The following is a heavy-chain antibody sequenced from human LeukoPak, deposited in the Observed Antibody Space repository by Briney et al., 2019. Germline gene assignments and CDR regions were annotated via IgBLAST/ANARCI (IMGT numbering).Heavy chain of an antibody. CDR1: GYTFTSYY. D-gene: IGHD3-9*01. V-gene: IGHV1-46*01. J-gene: IGHJ4*02. CDR2: INPSGGST. CDR3: TRSDWSAYFDY. Sequence: ASVKVSCKASGYTFTSYYMHWVRQAPGQGLEWMGIINPSGGSTSYAQKFQGRVTMTRDMSTSTVYMELSSLRSEDTAVYYCTRSDWSAYFDYWGQGTLVTVSS.